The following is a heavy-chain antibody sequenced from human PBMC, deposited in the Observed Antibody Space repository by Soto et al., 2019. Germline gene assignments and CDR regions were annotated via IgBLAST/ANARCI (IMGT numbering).Heavy chain of an antibody. D-gene: IGHD4-17*01. CDR2: IYYSGST. Sequence: QVQLQESGPGLVKPSQTLSLTCTVSGGSISSGDYYWSWIRQPPGKGLEWIGYIYYSGSTYYKPSLKSRGTMSVDTSKNQFSLKLRSVSAADTAVYYCARGGTFYGDYGYGMDVWGQGTTVTVSS. J-gene: IGHJ6*02. CDR3: ARGGTFYGDYGYGMDV. V-gene: IGHV4-30-4*01. CDR1: GGSISSGDYY.